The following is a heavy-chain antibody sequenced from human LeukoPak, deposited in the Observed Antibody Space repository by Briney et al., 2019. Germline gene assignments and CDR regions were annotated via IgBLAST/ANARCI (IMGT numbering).Heavy chain of an antibody. J-gene: IGHJ4*02. CDR3: AREGSSMSMDY. V-gene: IGHV4-31*03. D-gene: IGHD2/OR15-2a*01. CDR1: GGSISSGGYY. Sequence: SETLSLTCTVSGGSISSGGYYWSWIRQHPGKGLEWIGYIYYSGSTYYNPSLKSRVTISVDTSKNQFSLKLSSVTAADTAVYYCAREGSSMSMDYWGQGTLVTVSS. CDR2: IYYSGST.